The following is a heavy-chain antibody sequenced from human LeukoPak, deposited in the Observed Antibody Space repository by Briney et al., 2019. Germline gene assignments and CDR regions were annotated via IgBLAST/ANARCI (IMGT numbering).Heavy chain of an antibody. CDR3: AKYMLDPYCGGDCYSGVDY. CDR1: GFTFSSYS. V-gene: IGHV3-21*04. CDR2: ISSSSSYI. Sequence: GGSLRLSCAASGFTFSSYSMNWVRQAPGKGLEWVSSISSSSSYIYYADSVKGRFTISRDNSKNTLYLQMNSLRAEDTAVYYCAKYMLDPYCGGDCYSGVDYWGQGTLVTVSS. D-gene: IGHD2-21*01. J-gene: IGHJ4*02.